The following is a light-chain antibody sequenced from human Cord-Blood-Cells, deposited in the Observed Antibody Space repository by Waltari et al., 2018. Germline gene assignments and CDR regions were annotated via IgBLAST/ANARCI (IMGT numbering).Light chain of an antibody. CDR3: QQYGSSPLT. J-gene: IGKJ4*01. Sequence: EIVLTQLPGTLSLSPGERATLSCRASQSARSSYLAWYQQKPGQAPRLLIYGASSRATGIPDRFSGSGSGTDFTLTISRLEPEDFAVYYCQQYGSSPLTFGGGTKVEIK. CDR1: QSARSSY. V-gene: IGKV3-20*01. CDR2: GAS.